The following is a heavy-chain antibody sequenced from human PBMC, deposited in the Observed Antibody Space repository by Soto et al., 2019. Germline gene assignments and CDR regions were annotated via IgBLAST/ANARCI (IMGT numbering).Heavy chain of an antibody. CDR1: GYTFTNYG. J-gene: IGHJ5*02. CDR2: ISAYNGNT. Sequence: QVQLVQSGAEVKKPGASVKVSCKASGYTFTNYGISWVRQARGQGLEWMGWISAYNGNTKYAQKLQGRVTMTTDTSTSTAYMELRSLRSDDTAVYYCARGVGSGSYYNQYNWFDPWGQGTLVTVSS. CDR3: ARGVGSGSYYNQYNWFDP. V-gene: IGHV1-18*01. D-gene: IGHD3-10*01.